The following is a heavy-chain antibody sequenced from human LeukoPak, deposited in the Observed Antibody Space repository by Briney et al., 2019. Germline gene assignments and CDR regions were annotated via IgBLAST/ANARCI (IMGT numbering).Heavy chain of an antibody. CDR3: AKDRSGYLNY. CDR1: GFIFTNYF. V-gene: IGHV3-9*01. D-gene: IGHD3-3*01. CDR2: ISWNSGSI. Sequence: GGSLRLSCAASGFIFTNYFMSWVRQAPGKGLEWVSGISWNSGSIGYADSVKGRFTISRDNAKNSLYLQMNSLRAEDTALYYCAKDRSGYLNYWGQGTLVTVSS. J-gene: IGHJ4*02.